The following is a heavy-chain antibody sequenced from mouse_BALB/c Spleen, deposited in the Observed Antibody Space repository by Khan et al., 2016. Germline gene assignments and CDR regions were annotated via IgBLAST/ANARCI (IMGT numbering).Heavy chain of an antibody. V-gene: IGHV4-1*02. D-gene: IGHD1-1*01. Sequence: EVKLLESGGGLVQPGRSLKLSCAASGFDFSRYWMTWVRQAPGKGLEWIGEINPDSSTVNYTPSLKDKFFISRDNAKNTLYLQMSKVRSEDTALYYCARLYYYGCVADWGQGTTLTVSS. J-gene: IGHJ2*01. CDR3: ARLYYYGCVAD. CDR1: GFDFSRYW. CDR2: INPDSSTV.